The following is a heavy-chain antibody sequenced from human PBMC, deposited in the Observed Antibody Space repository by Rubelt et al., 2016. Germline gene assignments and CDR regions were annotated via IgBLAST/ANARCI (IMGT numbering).Heavy chain of an antibody. J-gene: IGHJ4*02. Sequence: QVQLVQSGAEVKKPGASVKVSCKASGYTFTSYYMHWVRQAPGQGLEWMGIINPSGGSTRYEQKFQGRVTMTRDTSTSTVYMELSSLRSEDTAVYYCARDPEPRGNDYWGQGTLVTVSS. V-gene: IGHV1-46*03. D-gene: IGHD3-10*01. CDR2: INPSGGST. CDR1: GYTFTSYY. CDR3: ARDPEPRGNDY.